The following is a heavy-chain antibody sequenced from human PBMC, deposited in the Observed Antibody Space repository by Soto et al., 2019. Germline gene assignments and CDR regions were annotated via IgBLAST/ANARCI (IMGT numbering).Heavy chain of an antibody. D-gene: IGHD3-22*01. CDR2: IYYSGST. CDR3: ASDYDSSGPISRAEYFQH. V-gene: IGHV4-31*03. CDR1: GGSISSGGYY. J-gene: IGHJ1*01. Sequence: QVQLQESGPGLVKPSQTLSLTCTVSGGSISSGGYYWSWIRQHPGKGLEWIGYIYYSGSTYYNPSLKSRFTISVDTSKNQFSLKLSSVTAADTAVYYCASDYDSSGPISRAEYFQHWGQGTLVTVSS.